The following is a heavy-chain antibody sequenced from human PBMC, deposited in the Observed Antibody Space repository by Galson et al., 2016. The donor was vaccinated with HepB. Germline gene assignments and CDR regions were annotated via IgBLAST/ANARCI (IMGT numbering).Heavy chain of an antibody. J-gene: IGHJ5*01. CDR2: YYYSGSQ. Sequence: SETLSLTCSVSGVSIGTTDYYWGWIRQSPGKGLEWIGSYYYSGSQYYNPSLKSRVTICVDTSKNQPPLKLRSVTASDTVAYYSVSGRAGYTGKDNYFDSWGQGTVVTVSS. CDR1: GVSIGTTDYY. D-gene: IGHD5-12*01. CDR3: VSGRAGYTGKDNYFDS. V-gene: IGHV4-39*01.